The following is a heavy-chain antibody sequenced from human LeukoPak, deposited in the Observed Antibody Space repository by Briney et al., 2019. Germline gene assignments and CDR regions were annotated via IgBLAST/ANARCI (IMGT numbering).Heavy chain of an antibody. CDR3: ARNGGITIFGVVPYFDY. CDR2: IIPIFGTA. J-gene: IGHJ4*02. V-gene: IGHV1-69*05. D-gene: IGHD3-3*01. Sequence: ASVKVSCKASGVTFSSYAISWVRQAPGQGLEWMGGIIPIFGTANYAQKFPGRVTITTDESTSTAYMELSSLRSEDTAVYYCARNGGITIFGVVPYFDYWGQGTLVTVSS. CDR1: GVTFSSYA.